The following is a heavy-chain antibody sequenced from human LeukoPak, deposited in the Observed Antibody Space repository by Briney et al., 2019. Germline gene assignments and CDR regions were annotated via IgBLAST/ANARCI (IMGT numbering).Heavy chain of an antibody. CDR1: GFTFSSYN. Sequence: PGGSLRLSCAASGFTFSSYNMNWVRQAPGKGLEWVSSISSSSSYIYYADSVKGRFTISRDNAKNSLYLQMNSLRAEDTAVYYCARDRHGSGSYMDAFDIWGQGTMVTVSS. CDR2: ISSSSSYI. J-gene: IGHJ3*02. V-gene: IGHV3-21*01. CDR3: ARDRHGSGSYMDAFDI. D-gene: IGHD3-10*01.